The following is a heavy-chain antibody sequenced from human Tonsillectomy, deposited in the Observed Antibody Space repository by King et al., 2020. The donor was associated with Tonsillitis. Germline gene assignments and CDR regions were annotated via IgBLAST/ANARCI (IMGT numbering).Heavy chain of an antibody. D-gene: IGHD2-15*01. CDR1: GCTLSNYA. CDR2: ISGSGGYT. V-gene: IGHV3-23*04. CDR3: AKQIGFCSGGTCSLDY. J-gene: IGHJ4*02. Sequence: VQLVESGGGLVQSGGSLRLSCAASGCTLSNYAMSWVRLAPGKGLEWVASISGSGGYTYYADSVEGRFTIFRDNSTKTRRLQMNSLRPEDTAVYYCAKQIGFCSGGTCSLDYWGQGALVTVSS.